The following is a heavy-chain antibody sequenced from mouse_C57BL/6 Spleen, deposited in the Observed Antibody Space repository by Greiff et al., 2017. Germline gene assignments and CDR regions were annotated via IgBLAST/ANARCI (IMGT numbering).Heavy chain of an antibody. CDR1: GYTFTGYW. CDR2: ILPASSST. CDR3: ARGRRTGGYAMDG. D-gene: IGHD4-1*01. Sequence: VQLQQSGAELMMPGASVKLSCKASGYTFTGYWIEWVKQRPGHGLEWIGEILPASSSTNYNEKFKGKATFTADTSSNTAYMQLSSLTTEDSAIYYCARGRRTGGYAMDGWGKRTSVTVAS. V-gene: IGHV1-9*01. J-gene: IGHJ4*01.